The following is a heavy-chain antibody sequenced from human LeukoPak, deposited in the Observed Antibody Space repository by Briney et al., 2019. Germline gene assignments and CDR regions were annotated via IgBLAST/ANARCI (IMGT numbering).Heavy chain of an antibody. V-gene: IGHV3-23*01. Sequence: GGSLRLSCAASGFTFGSHAMSWVRQAPGKGLEWVSAISSRGGTTYYADSVKGRFTISRDNSKNTLYLQMNSLRAEDTAVYYCAKDQSYDFRSGYYLGDYWGQGTLVTVSS. CDR3: AKDQSYDFRSGYYLGDY. J-gene: IGHJ4*02. D-gene: IGHD3-3*01. CDR2: ISSRGGTT. CDR1: GFTFGSHA.